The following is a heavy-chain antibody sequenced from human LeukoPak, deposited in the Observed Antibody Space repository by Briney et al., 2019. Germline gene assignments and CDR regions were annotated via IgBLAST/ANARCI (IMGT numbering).Heavy chain of an antibody. CDR1: GFTFSSYA. CDR3: AREDTAMGAFDP. Sequence: GGSLRLSCAASGFTFSSYAMHWVRQAPGKGLEWVAVISYDGSNKYYADSVKGRFTISRDNSKNTLYLQMNSLRAEDTAVYYCAREDTAMGAFDPWGQGTLVTVSS. CDR2: ISYDGSNK. J-gene: IGHJ5*02. V-gene: IGHV3-30*14. D-gene: IGHD5-18*01.